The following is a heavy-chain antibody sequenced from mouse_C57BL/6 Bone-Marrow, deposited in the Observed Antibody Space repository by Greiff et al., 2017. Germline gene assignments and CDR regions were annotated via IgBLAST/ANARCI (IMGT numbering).Heavy chain of an antibody. V-gene: IGHV1-72*01. CDR3: ARHYYGKDD. J-gene: IGHJ2*01. Sequence: QVQLQQPGAELVKPGASVKLSCKASGYTFTSYWMHWVKRRPGRGLEGIGRIDPNSGGTKYNEKFKNKATLTVDKPSSTAYMQLSSLTSEDSAVYYCARHYYGKDDWGKGTTLTVSS. D-gene: IGHD1-1*01. CDR2: IDPNSGGT. CDR1: GYTFTSYW.